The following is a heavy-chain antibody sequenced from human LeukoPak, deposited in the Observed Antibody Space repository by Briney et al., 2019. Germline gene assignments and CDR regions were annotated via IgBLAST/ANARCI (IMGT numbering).Heavy chain of an antibody. D-gene: IGHD3-3*01. Sequence: PGESLQISCKGSGYSFTSYWIGWVRQMPGKGLEWMGIIYPGDSDTRYSPSFQGQVTISADKSISTAYLQWSSLKASDTAMYYCARCRFLEWLLRLDYGMDVWGQGTTVTVSS. V-gene: IGHV5-51*01. CDR1: GYSFTSYW. CDR3: ARCRFLEWLLRLDYGMDV. CDR2: IYPGDSDT. J-gene: IGHJ6*02.